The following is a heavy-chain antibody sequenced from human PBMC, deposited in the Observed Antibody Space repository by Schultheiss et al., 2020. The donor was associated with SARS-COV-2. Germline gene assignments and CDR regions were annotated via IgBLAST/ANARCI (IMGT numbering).Heavy chain of an antibody. Sequence: SETLSLTCTVSGGSISSYYWSWIRQHPGKGLEWIGYIYYSGSTYYNPSLKSRVTISVDTSKNQFSLKLSSVTAADTAVYYCARDCVQHNPNYYGMDVWGQGTTVTVSS. V-gene: IGHV4-30-4*08. D-gene: IGHD2-21*01. CDR2: IYYSGST. J-gene: IGHJ6*02. CDR3: ARDCVQHNPNYYGMDV. CDR1: GGSISSYY.